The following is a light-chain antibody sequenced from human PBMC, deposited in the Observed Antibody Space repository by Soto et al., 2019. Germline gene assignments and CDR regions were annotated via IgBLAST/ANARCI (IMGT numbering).Light chain of an antibody. CDR2: DAS. V-gene: IGKV3-11*01. J-gene: IGKJ5*01. CDR3: QQRKIWPPIP. CDR1: QSVDIY. Sequence: ETVLTQSPATLSLSPGERATVSCRASQSVDIYLAWYQQKSGQAPRLLIYDASNRATGIPARFSGSGSGTDFTLTISSLEPEDFAVYYCQQRKIWPPIPFGQGTRLEIK.